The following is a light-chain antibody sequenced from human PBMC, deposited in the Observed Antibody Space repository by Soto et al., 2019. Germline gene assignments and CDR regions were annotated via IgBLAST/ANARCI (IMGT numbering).Light chain of an antibody. J-gene: IGKJ1*01. CDR1: QTVTSNY. Sequence: EIVLTQSPGTLSLSPGERATLSCRASQTVTSNYLAWYQRKPGQAPRLLIYGASSRATDIPDRFSGSGSGTDFTLTITRLEPEDFAVYFSQKYAGSHSTFGHGTNVEIK. CDR2: GAS. V-gene: IGKV3-20*01. CDR3: QKYAGSHST.